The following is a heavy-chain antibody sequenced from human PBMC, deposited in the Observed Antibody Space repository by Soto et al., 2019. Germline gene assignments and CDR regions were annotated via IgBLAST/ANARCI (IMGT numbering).Heavy chain of an antibody. V-gene: IGHV3-48*02. J-gene: IGHJ6*04. D-gene: IGHD2-21*01. CDR2: ISSTTTTI. Sequence: LQLVESGGGLVQPGGSLRLSCAASGFAFSSFSMNWVRQAPGKGLEWISYISSTTTTIYYADSVKGRFTISRDSAEDSLYLQMNSLRDEDTAVYYCTRDPLRVAIPQPYGMDLWGKGTTVTVPS. CDR3: TRDPLRVAIPQPYGMDL. CDR1: GFAFSSFS.